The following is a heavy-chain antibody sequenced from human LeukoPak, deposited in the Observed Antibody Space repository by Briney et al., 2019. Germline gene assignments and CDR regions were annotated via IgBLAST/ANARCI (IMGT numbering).Heavy chain of an antibody. V-gene: IGHV1-69*05. CDR2: IIPIFGTA. Sequence: ASVKVSCKASGGTFSSYAISWVRQAPGQGLEWMGRIIPIFGTANYAQKFQGRVTITTDESTSTAYMELSSLRSEDTVVYYCARDPIDDILTGYFPSEGFDYWGQGTLVTVSS. CDR3: ARDPIDDILTGYFPSEGFDY. CDR1: GGTFSSYA. J-gene: IGHJ4*02. D-gene: IGHD3-9*01.